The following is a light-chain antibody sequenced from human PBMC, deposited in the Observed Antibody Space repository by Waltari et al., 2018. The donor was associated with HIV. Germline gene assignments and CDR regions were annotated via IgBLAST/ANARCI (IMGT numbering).Light chain of an antibody. CDR2: ADG. CDR3: QLWDTTSDHPV. J-gene: IGLJ3*02. Sequence: SYVLTQPPSVSVAPGQTARITCGGDNIGSQSVHWYQQKPGQAPLLVVFADGDRPSGIPERFSGSNSGNTATLTIGRVEAGDEADYYCQLWDTTSDHPVFGGGTKLTVL. CDR1: NIGSQS. V-gene: IGLV3-21*02.